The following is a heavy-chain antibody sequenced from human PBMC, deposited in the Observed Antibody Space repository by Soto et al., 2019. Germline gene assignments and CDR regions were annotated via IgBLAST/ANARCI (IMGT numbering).Heavy chain of an antibody. CDR3: AGNRGAYEVY. V-gene: IGHV3-48*03. J-gene: IGHJ4*02. CDR1: GSTFSSYE. Sequence: GGSLRLSCVASGSTFSSYEMNWVRQAPGKGLEWVSYISEGVGTIHYAGSVKGRFTISRNNAKNSLYLQMNSLRAEDTAPYYCAGNRGAYEVYWGQGTLVTVSS. D-gene: IGHD5-12*01. CDR2: ISEGVGTI.